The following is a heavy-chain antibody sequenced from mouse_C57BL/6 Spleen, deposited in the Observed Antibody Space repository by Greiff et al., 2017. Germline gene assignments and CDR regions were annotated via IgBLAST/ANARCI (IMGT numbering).Heavy chain of an antibody. J-gene: IGHJ2*01. CDR1: GYAFSSSW. D-gene: IGHD1-1*01. V-gene: IGHV1-82*01. CDR3: ARSRDYYGSSSYVGC. Sequence: VQRVESGPELVKPGASVKISCKASGYAFSSSWMNWVKQRPGKGLEWIGRIYPGDGDTNYNGKFKGKATLTAEKSSSTAYMQLSSLTSEDSAVYFCARSRDYYGSSSYVGCWGQGTTLTVSS. CDR2: IYPGDGDT.